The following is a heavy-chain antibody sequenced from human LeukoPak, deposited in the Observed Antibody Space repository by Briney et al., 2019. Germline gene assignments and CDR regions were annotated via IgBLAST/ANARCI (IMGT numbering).Heavy chain of an antibody. D-gene: IGHD3-10*01. Sequence: GRSLRLSCAASGFTFSSYSMNWVRQAPGKGLEWVSSISSSSSYIYYADSVKGRFTISRDNAKNSLYLQMNSLRAEDTAVYYCAREGSPYYGMDVWGKGTTVTVSS. CDR2: ISSSSSYI. CDR1: GFTFSSYS. V-gene: IGHV3-21*01. J-gene: IGHJ6*04. CDR3: AREGSPYYGMDV.